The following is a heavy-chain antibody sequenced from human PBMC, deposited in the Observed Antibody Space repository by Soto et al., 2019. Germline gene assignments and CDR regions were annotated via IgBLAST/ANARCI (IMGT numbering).Heavy chain of an antibody. CDR1: GFTFNVYG. Sequence: QVQLVQSGAEVKNPGSSVKVSCKTSGFTFNVYGIHWVRQAPGQGLEWMGGLIPIYDEHYYAQKFQGRVTISADKSTTTVHLELSSLKSDDTAVYFCARVRDPHLDHYGLDVWGQGTTVTVS. J-gene: IGHJ6*02. V-gene: IGHV1-69*06. CDR2: LIPIYDEH. CDR3: ARVRDPHLDHYGLDV.